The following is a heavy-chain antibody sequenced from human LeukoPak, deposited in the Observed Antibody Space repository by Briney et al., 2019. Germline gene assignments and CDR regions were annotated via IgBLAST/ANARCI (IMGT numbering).Heavy chain of an antibody. V-gene: IGHV3-74*01. D-gene: IGHD2-2*01. Sequence: GGSLRLSCAASGNYWMHWVRQAPGKGLVWVSHINGDGSWTTYADSVKGRFTISQDNAKNTVYLQMNNLRAEDTAVYYCVSFYETYWGRGTLVTVSS. J-gene: IGHJ4*02. CDR3: VSFYETY. CDR2: INGDGSWT. CDR1: GNYW.